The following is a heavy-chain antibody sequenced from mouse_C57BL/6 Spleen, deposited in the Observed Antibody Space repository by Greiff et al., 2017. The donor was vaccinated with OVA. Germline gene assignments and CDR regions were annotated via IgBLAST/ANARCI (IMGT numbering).Heavy chain of an antibody. Sequence: VQLQQPGAELVKPGASVKMSCKASGYTFTSYWITWVKQRPGQGLEWIGDIYPGSGSTNYNEKFKSKATLTVDTSSSTAYMQRSSLTSEDSADYDCARGTTGVDYWGQGTTLTVSS. V-gene: IGHV1-55*01. CDR2: IYPGSGST. D-gene: IGHD2-12*01. J-gene: IGHJ2*01. CDR1: GYTFTSYW. CDR3: ARGTTGVDY.